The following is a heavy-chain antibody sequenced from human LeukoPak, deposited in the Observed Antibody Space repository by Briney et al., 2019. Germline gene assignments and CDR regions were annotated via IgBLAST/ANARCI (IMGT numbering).Heavy chain of an antibody. Sequence: GGSLRLSCAASGYSFTSYWIGWVRQMPGKGLEWMGIIYPGDSDTRYSPSFQGQVTISADKSISTAYLQWSSLKASDTAMYYCARKYCSSTSCYDYWGQGTLVTVSS. D-gene: IGHD2-2*01. J-gene: IGHJ4*02. CDR2: IYPGDSDT. CDR3: ARKYCSSTSCYDY. V-gene: IGHV5-51*01. CDR1: GYSFTSYW.